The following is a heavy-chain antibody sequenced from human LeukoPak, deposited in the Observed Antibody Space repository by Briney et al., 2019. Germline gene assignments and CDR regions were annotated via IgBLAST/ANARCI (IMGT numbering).Heavy chain of an antibody. CDR1: GYSFTSYW. V-gene: IGHV5-51*01. Sequence: GESLKISCTGSGYSFTSYWIGWVRQMPGKGLEWTGIIYPGDSDTRYSPSFQGQVTISADKSISTAYLQWSSLKASDTAMYYCARPADYGGNSFDYWGQGTLVTVSS. D-gene: IGHD4-23*01. CDR3: ARPADYGGNSFDY. CDR2: IYPGDSDT. J-gene: IGHJ4*02.